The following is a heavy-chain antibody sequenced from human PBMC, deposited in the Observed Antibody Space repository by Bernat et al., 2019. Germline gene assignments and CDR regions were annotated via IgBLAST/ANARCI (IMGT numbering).Heavy chain of an antibody. V-gene: IGHV4-39*01. D-gene: IGHD3-3*02. J-gene: IGHJ6*02. CDR3: ARLGFLGWDYAMDV. Sequence: QLQLQESGPGLVKPSETLSLTCTVSGGSITSSSYYWAWIRQPPGKGLEWIGSIYYSGTTYYNPSLRSRVTVSVDTSKNQFSLRLSSVTAADTAVHYCARLGFLGWDYAMDVWGQGTTVTVSS. CDR1: GGSITSSSYY. CDR2: IYYSGTT.